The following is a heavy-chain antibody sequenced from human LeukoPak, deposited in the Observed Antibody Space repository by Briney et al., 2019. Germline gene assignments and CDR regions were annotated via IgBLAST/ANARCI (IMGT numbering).Heavy chain of an antibody. D-gene: IGHD3-3*01. J-gene: IGHJ4*02. CDR3: ARAAEIDKGFWSGYLYYFDY. CDR1: GFTFSSYG. CDR2: IWYDGSNK. Sequence: PGGSLRLSCAASGFTFSSYGMHWVRQAPGKGLEWVAVIWYDGSNKYYADSVKGRFTISRDNSKNTLYLQMNSLRAEDTAVYYCARAAEIDKGFWSGYLYYFDYWGQGTLVTVSS. V-gene: IGHV3-33*01.